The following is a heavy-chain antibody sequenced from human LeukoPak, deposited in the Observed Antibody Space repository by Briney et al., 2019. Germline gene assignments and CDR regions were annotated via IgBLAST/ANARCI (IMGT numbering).Heavy chain of an antibody. CDR1: GFTFSSYG. D-gene: IGHD3-22*01. CDR3: AKDLAVFASYYDSSGYDY. J-gene: IGHJ4*02. V-gene: IGHV3-30*02. CDR2: IRYDGSNK. Sequence: AGGSLRLSCAASGFTFSSYGMHWVRQAPGKGLEWVAFIRYDGSNKYYADSVKGRFTISRDNSKNTLYPQMNSLRAEDTAVYYCAKDLAVFASYYDSSGYDYWGQGTLVTVS.